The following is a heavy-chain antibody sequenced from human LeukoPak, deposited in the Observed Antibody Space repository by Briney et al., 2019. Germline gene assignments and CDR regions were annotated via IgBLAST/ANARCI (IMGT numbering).Heavy chain of an antibody. D-gene: IGHD2-2*01. CDR3: ARLTSGYCSSTSCYDYYYMDV. CDR1: GGSFSGYY. J-gene: IGHJ6*03. Sequence: SETLSLTCAVYGGSFSGYYWSWIRQPPGKGLEWIGSIYYSGSTYYNPSLKSRVTISVDTSKNQFSLKLSSVTAADTAVYYCARLTSGYCSSTSCYDYYYMDVWGKGTTVTISS. CDR2: IYYSGST. V-gene: IGHV4-34*01.